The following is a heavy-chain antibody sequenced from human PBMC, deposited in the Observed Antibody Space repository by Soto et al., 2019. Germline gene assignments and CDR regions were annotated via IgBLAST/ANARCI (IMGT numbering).Heavy chain of an antibody. D-gene: IGHD5-12*01. V-gene: IGHV4-31*03. CDR3: ARDQGIVATIAH. J-gene: IGHJ4*02. CDR1: GGSISSGGYY. CDR2: IYHSGNT. Sequence: PSETLSLTCTVSGGSISSGGYYWSWIRQHPEKGLEWIGHIYHSGNTYYNPSLKSRVTISVDTSKNQFSLKLRSVTAADTAVYYCARDQGIVATIAHWGQGTLVTVSS.